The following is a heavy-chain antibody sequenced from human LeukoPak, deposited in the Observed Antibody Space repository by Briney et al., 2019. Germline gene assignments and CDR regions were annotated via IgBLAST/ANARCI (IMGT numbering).Heavy chain of an antibody. CDR3: ARDLDFGGYSNFDY. D-gene: IGHD4-23*01. CDR1: GFIFSNYW. J-gene: IGHJ4*02. V-gene: IGHV3-74*01. Sequence: GGSLRLSCAASGFIFSNYWMHWVRQAPGKGLVWVSHIHPDGTDTTYADSVKGRFTIPRDNAKNTLYLQMSSLRAEDTAVYYCARDLDFGGYSNFDYWGQGTLVTVSS. CDR2: IHPDGTDT.